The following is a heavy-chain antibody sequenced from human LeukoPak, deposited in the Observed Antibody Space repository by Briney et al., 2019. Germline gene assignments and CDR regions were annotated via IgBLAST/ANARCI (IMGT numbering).Heavy chain of an antibody. CDR1: GYTFTSYY. CDR3: ARSITMIVVANYYGMDV. D-gene: IGHD3-22*01. Sequence: ASVKVSCKASGYTFTSYYKHWVRQAPGQGLEWMVIINPSGGSTSYAQKFQGRVTMTRDTSTSTVYMELSSLRSEDTAVYYCARSITMIVVANYYGMDVWGQGTTVTVSS. CDR2: INPSGGST. V-gene: IGHV1-46*01. J-gene: IGHJ6*02.